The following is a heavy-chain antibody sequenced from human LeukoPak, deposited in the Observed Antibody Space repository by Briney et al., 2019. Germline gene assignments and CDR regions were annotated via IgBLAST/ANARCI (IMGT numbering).Heavy chain of an antibody. J-gene: IGHJ4*02. CDR2: ISYDGSNK. CDR3: ARASILLWFGELMDY. D-gene: IGHD3-10*01. CDR1: GFTFSSYA. V-gene: IGHV3-30*04. Sequence: GGSLRLSCAASGFTFSSYAVHWVRQAPGKGLEWVAVISYDGSNKYYADSVKGRFTISRDNSKNTLYLQMNSLRAEDTAVYYCARASILLWFGELMDYWGQGTLVTVSS.